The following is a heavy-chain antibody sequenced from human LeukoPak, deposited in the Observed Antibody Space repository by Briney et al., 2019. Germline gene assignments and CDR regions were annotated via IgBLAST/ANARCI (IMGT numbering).Heavy chain of an antibody. CDR3: ARSEDCSSTSCYRSGWFDP. D-gene: IGHD2-2*02. V-gene: IGHV4-34*01. CDR2: INHSGST. CDR1: GFTFSSYA. Sequence: PGGSLRLSCAASGFTFSSYAMNWVRQPPGKGLEWIGEINHSGSTNYNPSLKSRVTISVDTSKNQFSLKLSSVTAADTAVYYCARSEDCSSTSCYRSGWFDPWGQGTLVTVSS. J-gene: IGHJ5*02.